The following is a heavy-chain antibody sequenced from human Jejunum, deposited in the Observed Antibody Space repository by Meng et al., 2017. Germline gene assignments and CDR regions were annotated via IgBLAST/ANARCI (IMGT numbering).Heavy chain of an antibody. CDR3: ARDTRNYVRDRGHF. CDR2: IFYSGST. CDR1: GDSISSSPYF. V-gene: IGHV4-39*07. J-gene: IGHJ4*02. D-gene: IGHD3-10*02. Sequence: GSLRLSCSVSGDSISSSPYFWAWFRQPPGKGLEYIASIFYSGSTYYNPSLKSRVTISLDTSKNQFSLTLSSVTAADTAMYFCARDTRNYVRDRGHFWGQGTLVTVSS.